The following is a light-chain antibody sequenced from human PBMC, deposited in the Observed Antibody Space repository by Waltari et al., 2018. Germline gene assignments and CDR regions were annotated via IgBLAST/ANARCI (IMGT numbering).Light chain of an antibody. V-gene: IGKV1-33*01. CDR1: QDIKKK. CDR2: DAS. J-gene: IGKJ3*01. Sequence: DIQMTQSPSSLSASVGGRVTLPCQASQDIKKKINWFQQKAGTAPKTVISDASNLELAVPSRCSGSGSGTDFTLTISSLQPEDIATYYYQQYGSLFTFGPGTKVHIK. CDR3: QQYGSLFT.